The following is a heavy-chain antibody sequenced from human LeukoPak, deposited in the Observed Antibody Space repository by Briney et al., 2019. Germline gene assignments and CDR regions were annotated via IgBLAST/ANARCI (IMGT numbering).Heavy chain of an antibody. J-gene: IGHJ6*03. D-gene: IGHD3-10*01. Sequence: GGSLRLSCPASGFTFRSYAMSWLRQAPKKGLAWVSFISARGGSTNYADSVKGRVTISRDNSKNTLYLQMNSLRAEDTAVYYCAKNYGSGSSVKYYYYMDVWGKGTTVTGSS. V-gene: IGHV3-23*01. CDR1: GFTFRSYA. CDR3: AKNYGSGSSVKYYYYMDV. CDR2: ISARGGST.